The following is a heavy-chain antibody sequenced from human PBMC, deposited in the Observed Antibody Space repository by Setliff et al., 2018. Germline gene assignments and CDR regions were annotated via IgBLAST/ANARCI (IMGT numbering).Heavy chain of an antibody. Sequence: SSETLSLTCTVSGDPMSSRRYYWAWIRQPAGKGLEWIGQIYTSWSTNYNPSLKSRVTISGDTSKNQVSLRLSSVTAADTAVYYCATRKSSGRLYYMDVWGKGTTVTVSS. CDR2: IYTSWST. CDR1: GDPMSSRRYY. J-gene: IGHJ6*03. CDR3: ATRKSSGRLYYMDV. D-gene: IGHD1-26*01. V-gene: IGHV4-61*09.